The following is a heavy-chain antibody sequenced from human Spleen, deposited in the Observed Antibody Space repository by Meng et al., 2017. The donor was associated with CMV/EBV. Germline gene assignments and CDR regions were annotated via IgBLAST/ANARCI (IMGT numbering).Heavy chain of an antibody. D-gene: IGHD5-18*01. J-gene: IGHJ4*02. CDR2: IYHSGST. CDR3: ARGRGYSHGYLDY. CDR1: GGSISSSNW. V-gene: IGHV4-4*02. Sequence: VSGGSISSSNWWSWVRQPPGKGLEWIGEIYHSGSTNYNPSLKSRVTISVDKSKNQFSLKLSSVTAADTAVYYCARGRGYSHGYLDYWGQGTLVTVSS.